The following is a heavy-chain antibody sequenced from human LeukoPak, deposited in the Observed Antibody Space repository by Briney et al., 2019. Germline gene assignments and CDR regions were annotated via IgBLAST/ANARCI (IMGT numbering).Heavy chain of an antibody. J-gene: IGHJ4*02. Sequence: SETLSLTCAVYGGSFSGYYWSWIRQPPGKGLEWIGKINHSGSTNYNPSLKSRVTISVDTSKNQFSLKLSSVTAADTAVYYCASRSPITGTTDYWGQGTLVTVSS. CDR1: GGSFSGYY. V-gene: IGHV4-34*01. CDR2: INHSGST. D-gene: IGHD1-20*01. CDR3: ASRSPITGTTDY.